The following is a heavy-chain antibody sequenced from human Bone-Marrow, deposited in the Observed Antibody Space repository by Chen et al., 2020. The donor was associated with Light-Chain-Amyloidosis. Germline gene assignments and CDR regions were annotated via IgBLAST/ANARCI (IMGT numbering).Heavy chain of an antibody. V-gene: IGHV3-30*04. D-gene: IGHD3-9*01. CDR1: GFPFSSHA. J-gene: IGHJ4*02. Sequence: QVQLVESGGGVVQPGTSLRLSCVGSGFPFSSHAMHWVRQAPGRGLEWRAVISFDGRADSVQGRFTVSRDNSKSTLYLQMDSLRPDDTAVYYCARTLRYGHQVYFDYWGQGTLVTVSS. CDR3: ARTLRYGHQVYFDY. CDR2: ISFDGR.